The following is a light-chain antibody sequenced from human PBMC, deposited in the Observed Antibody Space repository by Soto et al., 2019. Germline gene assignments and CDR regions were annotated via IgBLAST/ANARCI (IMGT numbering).Light chain of an antibody. CDR1: QSISNW. Sequence: DLPMTQSPSSRSASVGDRVTITCRASQSISNWLAWYQQQPGKAPNLLIYDASTLESGVPSRFSGGGFGTDFTLTIRSLKPDDFATYYCQQYSSYSTFCQGTKLDIK. J-gene: IGKJ1*01. CDR2: DAS. V-gene: IGKV1-5*01. CDR3: QQYSSYST.